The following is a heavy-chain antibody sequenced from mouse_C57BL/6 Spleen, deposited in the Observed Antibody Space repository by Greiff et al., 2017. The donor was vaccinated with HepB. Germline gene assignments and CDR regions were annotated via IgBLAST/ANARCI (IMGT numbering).Heavy chain of an antibody. CDR1: GYSITSGYY. Sequence: EVKLVESGPGLVKPSQSLSLTCSVTGYSITSGYYWNWIRQFPGNKLEWMGYISYDGSNNYNPSLKNRISITRDTSKNQFFLKLNSVTTEDTATYYCARKPYSNYWYFDVWGTGTTVTVSS. CDR3: ARKPYSNYWYFDV. CDR2: ISYDGSN. J-gene: IGHJ1*03. V-gene: IGHV3-6*01. D-gene: IGHD2-5*01.